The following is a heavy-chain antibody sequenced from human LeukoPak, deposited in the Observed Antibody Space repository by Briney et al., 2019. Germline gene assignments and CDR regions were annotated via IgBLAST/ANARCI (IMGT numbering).Heavy chain of an antibody. D-gene: IGHD6-19*01. CDR3: ARVRSQPVADSYYYYMDV. Sequence: GGSLRLSCAAFGFTFSIYSFNWVRQAPGKGLEWVSFISCSRSSIYYADSVKGRFTISCDNAKNSLYLQMNSLTAEDTVVYYCARVRSQPVADSYYYYMDVWGKGTTVTVSS. J-gene: IGHJ6*03. V-gene: IGHV3-48*01. CDR2: ISCSRSSI. CDR1: GFTFSIYS.